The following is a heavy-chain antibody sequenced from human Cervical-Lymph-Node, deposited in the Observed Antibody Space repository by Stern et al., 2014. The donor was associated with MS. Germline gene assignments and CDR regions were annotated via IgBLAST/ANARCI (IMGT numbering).Heavy chain of an antibody. CDR2: IIPLFGTT. J-gene: IGHJ6*02. Sequence: VQLVQSGAELKKPGSSVKVSCKASGGTFSSYGISWGRQAPGQGLEWMGGIIPLFGTTNYARRFQGRVTITADISTSTAYMELSSLRSEDTAVYYCARDGDFGSNYGMDVWGQGTTVTVSS. D-gene: IGHD2-21*02. V-gene: IGHV1-69*06. CDR1: GGTFSSYG. CDR3: ARDGDFGSNYGMDV.